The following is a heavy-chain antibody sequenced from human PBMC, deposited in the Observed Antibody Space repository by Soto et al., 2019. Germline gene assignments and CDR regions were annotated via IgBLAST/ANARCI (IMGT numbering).Heavy chain of an antibody. CDR3: ARGERYYYDTSGYFGFDY. CDR1: GCTFSSYA. J-gene: IGHJ4*02. D-gene: IGHD3-22*01. V-gene: IGHV1-69*05. CDR2: IIPIFGTA. Sequence: SVKVSCKASGCTFSSYAISWVRQAPGQGLEWMGGIIPIFGTANYAQKFQGRVTITRDTSASTAYMELSSLRSEDTAVYYCARGERYYYDTSGYFGFDYWGQGTLVTVSS.